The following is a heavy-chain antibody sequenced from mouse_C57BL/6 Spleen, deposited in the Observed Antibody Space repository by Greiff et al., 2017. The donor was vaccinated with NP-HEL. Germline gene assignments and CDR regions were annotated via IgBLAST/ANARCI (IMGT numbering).Heavy chain of an antibody. V-gene: IGHV1-55*01. D-gene: IGHD1-1*01. CDR2: IYPGSGST. J-gene: IGHJ2*01. CDR3: ERKGMGYGSDYFDY. Sequence: QVQLQQPGAELVKPGASVKMSCKASGYTFTSYWITWVKQRPGQGLEWIGDIYPGSGSTNYNEKFKSKATLTVDTSSSTAYMQLSSLTSEDSAVYYCERKGMGYGSDYFDYWGQGTTLTVSS. CDR1: GYTFTSYW.